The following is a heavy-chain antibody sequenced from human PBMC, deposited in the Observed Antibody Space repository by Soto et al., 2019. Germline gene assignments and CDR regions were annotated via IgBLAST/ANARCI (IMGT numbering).Heavy chain of an antibody. J-gene: IGHJ4*02. V-gene: IGHV1-3*01. CDR2: INAGNGNT. D-gene: IGHD4-17*01. Sequence: ASVTDSCQAPGYTFTSYAMHWVRQAPGQRLAWLGWINAGNGNTKYSPKFQGRVTITRDTSASTAYMELSRLRSEDTAVYYCARDGATVTHYYFDYWGQGTLVTVSS. CDR3: ARDGATVTHYYFDY. CDR1: GYTFTSYA.